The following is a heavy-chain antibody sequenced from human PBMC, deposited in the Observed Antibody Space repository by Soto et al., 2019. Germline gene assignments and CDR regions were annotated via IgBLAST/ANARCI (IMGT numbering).Heavy chain of an antibody. CDR1: GVTFTSSI. CDR3: APVPGNNNVFDP. V-gene: IGHV1-58*01. Sequence: SVKVSCKASGVTFTSSIVQWVRQARGQRLEWIGWIVIGSGNTNYAQKFHERVTISRDMSTSTVYMELSSLRSEDTAVYYCAPVPGNNNVFDPWGQGTLVTVSS. CDR2: IVIGSGNT. D-gene: IGHD2-2*01. J-gene: IGHJ5*02.